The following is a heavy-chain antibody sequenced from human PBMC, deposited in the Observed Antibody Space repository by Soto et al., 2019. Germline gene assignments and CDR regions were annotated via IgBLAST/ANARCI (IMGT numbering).Heavy chain of an antibody. J-gene: IGHJ5*02. Sequence: QVQLQESGPGLVKPSQTLSLTCTVSGGSISSGGYYWSWIRQHPGKGLEWIGYIYYSGSTYYNPSLKSRVTISVDTSKNQFSLKLSSVTAADTAVYYCARGLDVDIVATLGWFDPWGQGTLVTVSS. CDR2: IYYSGST. V-gene: IGHV4-31*03. D-gene: IGHD5-12*01. CDR1: GGSISSGGYY. CDR3: ARGLDVDIVATLGWFDP.